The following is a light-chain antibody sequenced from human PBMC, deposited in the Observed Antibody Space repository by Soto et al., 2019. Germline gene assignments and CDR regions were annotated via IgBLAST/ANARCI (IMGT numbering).Light chain of an antibody. CDR1: HDISNF. J-gene: IGKJ4*01. Sequence: DGQLTHSPSSLCASVVGSVTITCQESHDISNFLNWYQQRPGKAPNLLIYDASNLQTGVPSRFSGGGSGTHFTLTISSLQPEDVATYYCQLYDSLPLLTFGGGTKVDIK. CDR3: QLYDSLPLLT. V-gene: IGKV1-33*01. CDR2: DAS.